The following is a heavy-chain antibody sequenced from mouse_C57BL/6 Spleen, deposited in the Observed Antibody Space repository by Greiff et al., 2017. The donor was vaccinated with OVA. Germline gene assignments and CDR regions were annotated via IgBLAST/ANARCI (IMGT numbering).Heavy chain of an antibody. D-gene: IGHD2-1*01. CDR3: ATYGNYNFDY. CDR1: GFTFSSYG. J-gene: IGHJ2*01. Sequence: EVQLVESGGDLVKPGGSLKLSCAASGFTFSSYGMSWVRQTPDKRLEWVATISSGGSYTYYPDSVKGRFTISRDNAKNTLYLQMSSLKSEDTAMYYCATYGNYNFDYWGQGTTLTVSS. V-gene: IGHV5-6*01. CDR2: ISSGGSYT.